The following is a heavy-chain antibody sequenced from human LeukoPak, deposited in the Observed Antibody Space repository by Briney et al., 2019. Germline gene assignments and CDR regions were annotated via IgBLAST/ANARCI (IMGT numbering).Heavy chain of an antibody. CDR3: ARDDYREVTNFDP. J-gene: IGHJ5*02. CDR2: ISYSGST. CDR1: GGSISPYF. Sequence: SETLSLTCTVSGGSISPYFWSWIRQPPGKGLEWIGYISYSGSTNYNPSLKSRVTISVDTSKNQFSLQLSSVTAADTAAYYCARDDYREVTNFDPWGQGTLVTVSS. V-gene: IGHV4-59*01. D-gene: IGHD3-10*01.